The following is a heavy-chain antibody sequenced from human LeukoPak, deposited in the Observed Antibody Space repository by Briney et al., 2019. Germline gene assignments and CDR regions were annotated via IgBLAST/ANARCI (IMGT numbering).Heavy chain of an antibody. CDR3: ARRLSGSYLDY. Sequence: ASGTVSCNASGYTFTGFYMHWVRQAPGHGLGWMGRINPDSGGTNYEKKCQGRVTMTRDTSTSTAYMELSRLRSDDTAVYYCARRLSGSYLDYWGQGTLVAVSS. CDR1: GYTFTGFY. J-gene: IGHJ4*02. CDR2: INPDSGGT. D-gene: IGHD1-26*01. V-gene: IGHV1-2*06.